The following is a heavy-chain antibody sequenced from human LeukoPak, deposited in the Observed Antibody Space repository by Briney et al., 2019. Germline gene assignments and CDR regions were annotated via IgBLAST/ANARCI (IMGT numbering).Heavy chain of an antibody. J-gene: IGHJ4*02. Sequence: PSETLSLTCTVSGGSISSGGYYWSWIRQHPGKGLEWIGYIYYSGSTYYNPSLKSRVTISVDTSKNQFSLKLSSETAADTAVYYCARDPTGGYYFDYWGQGTLVTVSS. D-gene: IGHD5-12*01. CDR2: IYYSGST. V-gene: IGHV4-31*03. CDR1: GGSISSGGYY. CDR3: ARDPTGGYYFDY.